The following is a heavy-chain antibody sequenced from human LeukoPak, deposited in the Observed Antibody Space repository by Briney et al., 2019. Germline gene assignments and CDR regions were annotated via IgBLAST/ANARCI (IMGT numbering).Heavy chain of an antibody. Sequence: SETLSLTCAVYGGSFSGYYWSWIRQPPGKGLEWIGYIYYSGSTNYNPSLKSRVTISVDTSKDQFSLKLSSVTAADTAVCYCARESYYYYGMDVWGQGTTVTVSS. CDR1: GGSFSGYY. CDR2: IYYSGST. J-gene: IGHJ6*02. CDR3: ARESYYYYGMDV. V-gene: IGHV4-59*01.